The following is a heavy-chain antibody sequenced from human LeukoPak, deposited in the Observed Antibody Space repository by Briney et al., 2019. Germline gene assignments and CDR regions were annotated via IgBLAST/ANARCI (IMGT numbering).Heavy chain of an antibody. V-gene: IGHV1-2*04. CDR3: ARERIRSYGYSLGY. CDR2: INPNSGGT. D-gene: IGHD5-18*01. Sequence: ASVKVSCKASGYTFTCYYMHWVRQAPGQGLEWMGWINPNSGGTNYAQKFQGWVTMTRDTSISTAYMELSRLRSDDTAVYYCARERIRSYGYSLGYWGQGTLVTVSS. CDR1: GYTFTCYY. J-gene: IGHJ4*02.